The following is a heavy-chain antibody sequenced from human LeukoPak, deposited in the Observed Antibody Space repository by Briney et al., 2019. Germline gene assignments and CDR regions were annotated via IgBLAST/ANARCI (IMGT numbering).Heavy chain of an antibody. CDR2: ISTNGGST. CDR1: GFTFSNYP. V-gene: IGHV3-64*01. Sequence: QPGGSLRLSCAASGFTFSNYPMHWVRQAPGKGLEYVSAISTNGGSTYYANSVKGRFTISRDNSKNTLYLQMGSLRAEDMAVYYCARGDYYGSGSYYPHWGQGTLVTVSS. J-gene: IGHJ4*02. D-gene: IGHD3-10*01. CDR3: ARGDYYGSGSYYPH.